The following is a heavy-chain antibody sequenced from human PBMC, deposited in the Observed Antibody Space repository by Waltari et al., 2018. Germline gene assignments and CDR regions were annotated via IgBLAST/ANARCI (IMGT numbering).Heavy chain of an antibody. CDR3: ARERTTVTTCSDY. D-gene: IGHD4-17*01. CDR1: GYSISSGYY. Sequence: QVQLQESGPGLVKPSETLSLTCTVSGYSISSGYYGGWIRQPPGKGLEWIGSIYHSGSTYYTPSLKSRVTIAVDTSKNQFSLKLSSVTAADTAVYYCARERTTVTTCSDYWGQGTLVTVSS. CDR2: IYHSGST. V-gene: IGHV4-38-2*02. J-gene: IGHJ4*02.